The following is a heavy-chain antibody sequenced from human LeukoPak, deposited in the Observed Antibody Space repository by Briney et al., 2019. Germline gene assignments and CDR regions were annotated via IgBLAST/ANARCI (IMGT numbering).Heavy chain of an antibody. CDR3: ARELLRDDAFDI. CDR2: TRNKANSYTT. J-gene: IGHJ3*02. CDR1: GFTFSDHY. Sequence: GGSLRLXCAASGFTFSDHYMDWVRQAPGKGLEWVGRTRNKANSYTTEYAASVKGRFTISRDDSKNSLYLQMNSLKTEDTAVYYCARELLRDDAFDIWGQGTMVTVSS. D-gene: IGHD1-26*01. V-gene: IGHV3-72*01.